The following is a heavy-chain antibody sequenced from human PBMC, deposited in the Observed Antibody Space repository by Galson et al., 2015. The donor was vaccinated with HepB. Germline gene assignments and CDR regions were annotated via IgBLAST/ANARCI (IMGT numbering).Heavy chain of an antibody. Sequence: SLRLSCAASGFTVSFNYMSWVRQAPGKGLEWVSVIYSGGRAYYADSVKGRFTISRDNSKNNLYIQMNSLRAEDTAVYYCASTRSSWYPYFDYWGQGTLVTVSS. V-gene: IGHV3-66*02. D-gene: IGHD6-13*01. CDR3: ASTRSSWYPYFDY. CDR1: GFTVSFNY. J-gene: IGHJ4*02. CDR2: IYSGGRA.